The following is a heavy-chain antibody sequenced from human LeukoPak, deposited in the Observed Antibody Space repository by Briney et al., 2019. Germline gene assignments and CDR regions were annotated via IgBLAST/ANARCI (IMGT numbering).Heavy chain of an antibody. J-gene: IGHJ4*02. D-gene: IGHD5-12*01. CDR1: GFTFSSYG. CDR2: ISYDGSNK. Sequence: GGSLRLSCAASGFTFSSYGMEWVRQAPGKGLEWVAVISYDGSNKYYADSVKGRFTISRDDSKSTVFLQMNSLRAEDTAVYYCAKGGVATVDYFDSWGQGTLVTVSS. V-gene: IGHV3-30*18. CDR3: AKGGVATVDYFDS.